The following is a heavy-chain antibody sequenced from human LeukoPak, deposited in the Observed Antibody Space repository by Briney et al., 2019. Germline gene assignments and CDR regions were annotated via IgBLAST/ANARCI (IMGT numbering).Heavy chain of an antibody. CDR2: IWYDGSNK. D-gene: IGHD1-1*01. V-gene: IGHV3-33*01. CDR1: GFTFSSYG. CDR3: ARDRWNHREWFDP. Sequence: SGGSLRLSCAASGFTFSSYGMHWVRQAPGKGLEWVAVIWYDGSNKYYADSVKGRFTISRDNSKNTLYLQMNSLRAEDTAVYYCARDRWNHREWFDPWGQGTLVTVSS. J-gene: IGHJ5*02.